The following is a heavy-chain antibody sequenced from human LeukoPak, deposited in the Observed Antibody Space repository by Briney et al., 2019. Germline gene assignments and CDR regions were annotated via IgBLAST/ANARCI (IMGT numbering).Heavy chain of an antibody. CDR1: GGSMSSYY. CDR3: ARGRYGWLPFDY. V-gene: IGHV4-59*01. J-gene: IGHJ4*02. D-gene: IGHD3-16*01. Sequence: PSETLSLTCTVSGGSMSSYYWSWLRQPPGKGLEWIGYIYYSGSTNYNPSLKSRVTISVDTSKNQFTLKLSSVTAADTAVYYCARGRYGWLPFDYWGQGTPVTVSS. CDR2: IYYSGST.